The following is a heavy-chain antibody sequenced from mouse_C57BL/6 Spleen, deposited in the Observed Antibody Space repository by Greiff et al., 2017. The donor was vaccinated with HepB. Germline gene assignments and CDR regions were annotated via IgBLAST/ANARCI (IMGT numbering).Heavy chain of an antibody. CDR1: GFTFSSYA. D-gene: IGHD2-5*01. Sequence: DVMLVESGGGLVKPGGSLKLSCAASGFTFSSYAMSWVRQTPEKRLEWVATISDGGSYTYYPDNVKGRFTISRDNAKNNLYLQMSHLKSEDTAMYYCARDQSNYVPYAMDYWGQGTSVTVSS. J-gene: IGHJ4*01. CDR3: ARDQSNYVPYAMDY. V-gene: IGHV5-4*01. CDR2: ISDGGSYT.